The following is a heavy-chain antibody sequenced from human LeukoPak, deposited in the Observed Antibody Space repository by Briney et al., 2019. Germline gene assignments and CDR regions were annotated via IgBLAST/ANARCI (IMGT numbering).Heavy chain of an antibody. CDR1: GGSFSGYY. V-gene: IGHV4-34*01. CDR3: ARLRKAYCGGDCYWFWFDP. D-gene: IGHD2-21*01. J-gene: IGHJ5*02. CDR2: INHSGST. Sequence: PSETLSLTCAVYGGSFSGYYWSWIRQPPGKGLEWIGEINHSGSTNYNPSLKSRVTISVDRSKNQFSLKLSSVTAADTAVYYCARLRKAYCGGDCYWFWFDPWGQGTLVTVSS.